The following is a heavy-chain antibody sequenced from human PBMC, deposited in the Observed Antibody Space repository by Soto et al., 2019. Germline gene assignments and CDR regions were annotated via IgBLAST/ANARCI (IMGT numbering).Heavy chain of an antibody. Sequence: GGSLRLSCAASGFNFHSYAINWVRQAPGKGLEWVSALSSSGDKAYYADSVRGRFTISRDNSKNTVYLQMNSLRVDDTAIYHCAKVPTIFGVVTTYFDYWGQGTLVTVSS. CDR1: GFNFHSYA. CDR2: LSSSGDKA. CDR3: AKVPTIFGVVTTYFDY. J-gene: IGHJ4*01. D-gene: IGHD3-3*01. V-gene: IGHV3-23*01.